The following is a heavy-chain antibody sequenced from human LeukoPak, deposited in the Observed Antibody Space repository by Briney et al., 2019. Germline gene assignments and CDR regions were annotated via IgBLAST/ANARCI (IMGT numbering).Heavy chain of an antibody. J-gene: IGHJ4*02. CDR2: IKQDGSEK. V-gene: IGHV3-7*01. Sequence: GGSLRLSCAASGFTFSSYWMSWVRQAPGKGLEWVANIKQDGSEKYYVDSVKGRFTISRDNAKNALYLQMNSLRAEDTAVYYCARLLPPYYGSGSYGVDYWGQGTLVTVSS. CDR1: GFTFSSYW. CDR3: ARLLPPYYGSGSYGVDY. D-gene: IGHD3-10*01.